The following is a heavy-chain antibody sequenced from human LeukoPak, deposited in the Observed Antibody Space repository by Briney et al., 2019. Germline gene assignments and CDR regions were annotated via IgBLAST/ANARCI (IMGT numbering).Heavy chain of an antibody. CDR1: GGSISSSSYY. D-gene: IGHD3-22*01. CDR3: ASFNYDSSGEGAFDI. Sequence: SETLSLTCTVSGGSISSSSYYWGWIRQPPGKGLEWIGSIYYSGSTYYNPSLKSRVTISVDTSKNQFSLKLSSVTAADTAVYYCASFNYDSSGEGAFDIWGQGTMVTVSS. CDR2: IYYSGST. V-gene: IGHV4-39*07. J-gene: IGHJ3*02.